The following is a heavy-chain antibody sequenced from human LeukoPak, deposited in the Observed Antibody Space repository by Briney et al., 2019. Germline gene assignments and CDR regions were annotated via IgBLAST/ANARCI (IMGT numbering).Heavy chain of an antibody. V-gene: IGHV3-13*04. CDR1: GFTFSTYD. J-gene: IGHJ2*01. Sequence: GGSLRLSCAASGFTFSTYDMHWVRQATGKGLERVSGIGTAGDTYYPDSVKGRFTISRENAKNSLYLQMNSLRAGDTAVYYCARRSIAVPGQQGWYLDLWGRGTLVTVSS. CDR2: IGTAGDT. CDR3: ARRSIAVPGQQGWYLDL. D-gene: IGHD6-19*01.